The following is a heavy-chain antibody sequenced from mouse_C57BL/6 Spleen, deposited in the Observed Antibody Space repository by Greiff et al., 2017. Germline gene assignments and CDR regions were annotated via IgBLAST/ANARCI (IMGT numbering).Heavy chain of an antibody. CDR3: ARGGIVGGY. CDR2: INPNNGGT. J-gene: IGHJ2*01. V-gene: IGHV1-26*01. D-gene: IGHD1-1*01. Sequence: VLQQQSGPELVKPGASVKISCKASGYTFTDYYMNWVKQSHGKSLEWIGDINPNNGGTSYNQKFKGKATLTVDKSSSTAYMELRSLTSEDSAVYYCARGGIVGGYWGQGTTLTVSS. CDR1: GYTFTDYY.